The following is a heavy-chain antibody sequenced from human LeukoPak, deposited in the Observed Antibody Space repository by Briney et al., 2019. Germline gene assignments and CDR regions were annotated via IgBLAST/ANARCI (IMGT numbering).Heavy chain of an antibody. CDR3: ARSPGWGIVRGVRTQPYYFDY. Sequence: PGGSLRLSCAASGFTFSSYSMNWVRQAPGKGLEWVSAISGSGGSTYYADSVKGRFTISRDNSKNTLYLQMNSLRAEDTAVYYCARSPGWGIVRGVRTQPYYFDYWGQGTLVTVSS. J-gene: IGHJ4*02. V-gene: IGHV3-23*01. CDR2: ISGSGGST. CDR1: GFTFSSYS. D-gene: IGHD3-10*01.